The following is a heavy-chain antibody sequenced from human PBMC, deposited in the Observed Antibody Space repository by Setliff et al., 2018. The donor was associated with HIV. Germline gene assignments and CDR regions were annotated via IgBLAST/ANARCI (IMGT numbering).Heavy chain of an antibody. Sequence: LRLSCEASAFIFTTYGMHWVRQAPGKGLEWIAFIRYDGNDKYYVDSVQGLFTISRDNAKNSLYLQMNSLRAEDTAVYYCARSHYDSRGYYYRGDAFDIWGRGTRVTVSS. CDR2: IRYDGNDK. V-gene: IGHV3-33*03. J-gene: IGHJ3*02. D-gene: IGHD3-22*01. CDR1: AFIFTTYG. CDR3: ARSHYDSRGYYYRGDAFDI.